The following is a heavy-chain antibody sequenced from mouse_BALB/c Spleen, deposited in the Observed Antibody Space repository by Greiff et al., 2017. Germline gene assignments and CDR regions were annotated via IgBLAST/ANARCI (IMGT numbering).Heavy chain of an antibody. J-gene: IGHJ2*01. CDR3: ARGATVGFDY. D-gene: IGHD1-1*01. V-gene: IGHV7-3*02. CDR1: GFTFTDYY. CDR2: IRNKANGYTT. Sequence: EVHLVESGGGLVQPGGSLRLSCATSGFTFTDYYMSWVRQPPGKALEWLGFIRNKANGYTTEYSASVKGRFTISRDNSQSILYLQMNTLRAEDSATYYCARGATVGFDYWGQGTTLTVSS.